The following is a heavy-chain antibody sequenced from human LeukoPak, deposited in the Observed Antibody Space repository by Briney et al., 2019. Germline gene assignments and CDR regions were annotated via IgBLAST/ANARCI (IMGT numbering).Heavy chain of an antibody. Sequence: SETLSLTCAVYGGSFSGYYWSWIRQPPGKGLEWIGEINHSGSTNYNPSLKSRVTISVDTSKNQFSLKVRSVTAADTAVYYCTRERDFYDSSGSPSYWGQGTLVIVSS. J-gene: IGHJ4*02. V-gene: IGHV4-34*01. CDR2: INHSGST. CDR3: TRERDFYDSSGSPSY. CDR1: GGSFSGYY. D-gene: IGHD3-22*01.